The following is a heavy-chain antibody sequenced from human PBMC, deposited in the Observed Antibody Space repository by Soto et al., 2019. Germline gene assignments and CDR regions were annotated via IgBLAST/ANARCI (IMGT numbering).Heavy chain of an antibody. J-gene: IGHJ4*02. D-gene: IGHD3-22*01. Sequence: PSETLSLTCTVSGGSISSYYWSWIRQPPGKGLEWIGYIYYSGSTNYNPSLKGRVTISVDTSKNQFSLKLSSVTAADTAVYYCARVPYYYDSSDYWGQGTLVTVSS. CDR2: IYYSGST. CDR1: GGSISSYY. CDR3: ARVPYYYDSSDY. V-gene: IGHV4-59*01.